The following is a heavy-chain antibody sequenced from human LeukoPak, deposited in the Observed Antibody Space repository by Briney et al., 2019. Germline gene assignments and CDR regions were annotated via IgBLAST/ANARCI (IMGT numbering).Heavy chain of an antibody. D-gene: IGHD3-3*01. J-gene: IGHJ5*02. CDR3: ARGAYDFWSGHNRNRFDP. Sequence: ASVKVSCKASGYTFTSYGISWVRQAPGQGLEWMGWISAYNGNTNYAQKLQGRVTMTTDTSTSTAYMELRSLRSDDTAVYYCARGAYDFWSGHNRNRFDPWGQGTLVTVSS. CDR1: GYTFTSYG. CDR2: ISAYNGNT. V-gene: IGHV1-18*01.